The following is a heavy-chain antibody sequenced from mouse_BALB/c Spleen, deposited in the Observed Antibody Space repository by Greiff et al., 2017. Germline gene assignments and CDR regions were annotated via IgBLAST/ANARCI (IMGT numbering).Heavy chain of an antibody. V-gene: IGHV5-12-2*01. CDR2: ISNGGGST. D-gene: IGHD2-1*01. CDR3: ARLDGTGGFAY. CDR1: GFTFSSYT. Sequence: EVMLVESGGGLVKPGGSLKLSCAASGFTFSSYTMSWVRQTPEKRLEWVAYISNGGGSTYYPDTVKGRFTISRDNAKNTLYLQMSSLKSEDTAMYYCARLDGTGGFAYWGQGTLVTVSA. J-gene: IGHJ3*01.